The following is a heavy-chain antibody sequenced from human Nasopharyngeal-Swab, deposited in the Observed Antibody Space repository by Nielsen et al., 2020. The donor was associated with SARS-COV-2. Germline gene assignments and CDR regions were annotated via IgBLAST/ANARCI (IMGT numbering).Heavy chain of an antibody. D-gene: IGHD4-23*01. Sequence: SLKISCAASGFTFDDHAMHWVRQATGKGLEWVSGIIWNGDSRGYADSVKGRFTISSDSAQKSLYLQMNSLRPEDTALYYCAKDKGRGISPVEGSLDIWGQGTMVTVSS. V-gene: IGHV3-9*01. J-gene: IGHJ3*02. CDR2: IIWNGDSR. CDR3: AKDKGRGISPVEGSLDI. CDR1: GFTFDDHA.